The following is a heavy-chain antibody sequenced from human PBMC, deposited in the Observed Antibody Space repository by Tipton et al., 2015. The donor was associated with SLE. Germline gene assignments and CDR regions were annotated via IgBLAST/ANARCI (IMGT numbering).Heavy chain of an antibody. CDR2: ISWDGGST. Sequence: SLRLSCAASGFTFDDYTMHWVRQAPGKGLEWVSLISWDGGSTYYADSVKGRFTISRDNSKNSLYLQMNSLRTEDTALYYCAKDSADFGYFDYWGQGTLVTVSS. CDR3: AKDSADFGYFDY. V-gene: IGHV3-43*01. CDR1: GFTFDDYT. D-gene: IGHD6-25*01. J-gene: IGHJ4*02.